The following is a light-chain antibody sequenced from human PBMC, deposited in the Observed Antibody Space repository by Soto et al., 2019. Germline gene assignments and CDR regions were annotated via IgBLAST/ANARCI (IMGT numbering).Light chain of an antibody. Sequence: EIVMTQSPATLSVSPGERATLSCRASQSISTELAWYQQKPGQHPRLLIYSASTRATGVPARFTGSGSGSEFTLTISGLQSEDFAVYYCQQGHNWPLTFGQGTRLAI. V-gene: IGKV3-15*01. CDR2: SAS. CDR3: QQGHNWPLT. CDR1: QSISTE. J-gene: IGKJ2*01.